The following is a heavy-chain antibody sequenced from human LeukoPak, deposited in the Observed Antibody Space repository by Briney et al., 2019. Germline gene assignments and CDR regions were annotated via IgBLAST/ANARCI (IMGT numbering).Heavy chain of an antibody. Sequence: GGSLRLSCAASGFTFSSYGIHWVRQAPGKGLEWVAVISYDGSDKYYADSVKGRFTISRDNSKRTLYLQMNSLRAEDTAIYYCAKDHHSGLSYGYNYWGQGTLVTVSS. CDR3: AKDHHSGLSYGYNY. CDR2: ISYDGSDK. CDR1: GFTFSSYG. D-gene: IGHD5-18*01. V-gene: IGHV3-30*18. J-gene: IGHJ4*02.